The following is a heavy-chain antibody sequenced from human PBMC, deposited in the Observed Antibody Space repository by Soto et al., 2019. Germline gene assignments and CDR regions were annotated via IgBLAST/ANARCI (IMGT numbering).Heavy chain of an antibody. CDR1: GFTFSSYA. V-gene: IGHV3-23*01. D-gene: IGHD3-3*01. Sequence: GGSLRLSCAASGFTFSSYAMSWVRQAPGKGLEWVSAISGSGGSTYYADSVKGRFTISRDTSKNALYLQMNSLRAEDTAVYYCAKLGVWSGAYYYMEVWGKGTTVTVPS. J-gene: IGHJ6*03. CDR3: AKLGVWSGAYYYMEV. CDR2: ISGSGGST.